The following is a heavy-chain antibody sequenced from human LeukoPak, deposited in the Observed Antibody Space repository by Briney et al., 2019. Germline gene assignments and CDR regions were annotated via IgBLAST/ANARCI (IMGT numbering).Heavy chain of an antibody. Sequence: GESLKISCAASGFTFSSYAMTWVRQAPGKGLEWVSTSSSSGSRTYYADSVKGRFTISRDNSKNTLFLRMSSLRAEDTAVYYCAKDNILPTAKTTLDYWGQGTLVTVSS. CDR1: GFTFSSYA. CDR2: SSSSGSRT. D-gene: IGHD2-2*01. CDR3: AKDNILPTAKTTLDY. V-gene: IGHV3-23*01. J-gene: IGHJ4*02.